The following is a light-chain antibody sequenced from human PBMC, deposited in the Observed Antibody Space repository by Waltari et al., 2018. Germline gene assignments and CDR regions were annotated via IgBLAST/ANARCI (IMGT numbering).Light chain of an antibody. CDR3: QQRSNWPPEYT. CDR2: AAF. J-gene: IGKJ2*01. Sequence: EIVLTQSPATLSLSPGESATLSCRASQSVSSYLAWYQQKPGQAPRLLIYAAFNRATGSPARFSGSGSGTDFTLTISSREPEDFAVYYCQQRSNWPPEYTFGQGTKLEI. CDR1: QSVSSY. V-gene: IGKV3-11*01.